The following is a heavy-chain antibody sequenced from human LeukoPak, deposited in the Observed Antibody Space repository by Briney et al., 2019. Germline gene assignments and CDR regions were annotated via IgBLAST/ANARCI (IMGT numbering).Heavy chain of an antibody. CDR2: INPSGGST. CDR3: ARVSLGNEPGSPQNYYYYGMDV. Sequence: ASVKVSCKASGYTFTSYYMHWVRQAPGQGLEWMGIINPSGGSTSYAQKFQGRVTMTRDTSTSTVYMELSSLRSEDTAVYYCARVSLGNEPGSPQNYYYYGMDVWGQGTTVTVSS. J-gene: IGHJ6*02. V-gene: IGHV1-46*01. CDR1: GYTFTSYY.